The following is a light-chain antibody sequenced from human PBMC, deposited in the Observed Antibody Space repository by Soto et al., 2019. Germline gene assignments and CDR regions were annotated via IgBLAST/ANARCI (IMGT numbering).Light chain of an antibody. CDR3: QQYSSYSWT. J-gene: IGKJ1*01. V-gene: IGKV1-5*03. Sequence: DIQMTQSPSTLSASVGDRVTITCRASESIGRWLAWYQQKPGKAPNLLIFEASTLEGGVPSRFSGRESGTVFALTISSLQPDDFATYYCQQYSSYSWTFGQGTKVEFK. CDR2: EAS. CDR1: ESIGRW.